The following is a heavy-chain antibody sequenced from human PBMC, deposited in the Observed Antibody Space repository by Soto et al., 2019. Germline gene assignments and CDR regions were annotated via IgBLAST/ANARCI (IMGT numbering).Heavy chain of an antibody. D-gene: IGHD3-10*01. CDR3: ARDRAEVDY. CDR2: ISSSGSAI. CDR1: GFTFSYYY. J-gene: IGHJ4*02. V-gene: IGHV3-11*01. Sequence: PGGSLRLSCAASGFTFSYYYMIWIRQAPGKGLEWVSYISSSGSAIYYADSVKGRFTISRGNAKNSLYLQMNSLRAEDTAVYYCARDRAEVDYWGQGTLVTVSS.